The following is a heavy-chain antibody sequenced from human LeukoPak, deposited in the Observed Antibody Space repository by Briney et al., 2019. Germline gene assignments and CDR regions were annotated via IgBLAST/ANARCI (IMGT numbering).Heavy chain of an antibody. CDR2: ISSSSSYI. Sequence: YXXSXVRQAPGKGLEWVSSISSSSSYIYYADSVKGRFTISRDNAKNSLYLQMNSLRAEDTAVYYCARVGLELHAFDIWGQGTMVTVSS. CDR1: YX. CDR3: ARVGLELHAFDI. J-gene: IGHJ3*02. D-gene: IGHD1-7*01. V-gene: IGHV3-21*01.